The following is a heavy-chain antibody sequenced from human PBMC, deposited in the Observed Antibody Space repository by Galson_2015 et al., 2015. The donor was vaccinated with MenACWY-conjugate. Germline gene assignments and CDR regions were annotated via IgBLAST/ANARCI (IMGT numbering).Heavy chain of an antibody. CDR3: ASSEHGDLHRGAFDL. V-gene: IGHV3-53*01. CDR2: MFRDGMS. J-gene: IGHJ3*01. CDR1: GLSVSYNY. Sequence: SLRLSCAASGLSVSYNYMSWVRQAPGKGLKWVSSMFRDGMSYYADSVRGRVTISRDNFQNMLYLQMNSLRVEDTAVYFCASSEHGDLHRGAFDLWGRGTLVTVSS. D-gene: IGHD4-17*01.